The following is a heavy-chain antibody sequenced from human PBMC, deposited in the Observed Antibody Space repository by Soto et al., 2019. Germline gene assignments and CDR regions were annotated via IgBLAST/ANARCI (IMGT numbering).Heavy chain of an antibody. J-gene: IGHJ4*02. CDR2: IWYDGSNK. CDR3: ATEVLVRAPYFDY. CDR1: GFTFSSYG. D-gene: IGHD3-3*01. V-gene: IGHV3-33*01. Sequence: GGSLRLSCAASGFTFSSYGMHWVRQAPGKGLEWVAVIWYDGSNKYYADSVKGRFTISRDNSKNTLYLQMNSLRAEDTAVYYCATEVLVRAPYFDYWGQGTLVTVSS.